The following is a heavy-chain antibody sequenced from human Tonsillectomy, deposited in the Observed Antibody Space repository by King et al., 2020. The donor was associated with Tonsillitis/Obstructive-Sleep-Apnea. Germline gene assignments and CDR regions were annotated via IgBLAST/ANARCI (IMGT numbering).Heavy chain of an antibody. D-gene: IGHD4/OR15-4a*01. CDR2: ISRSDNTI. CDR3: ARRVPYYGMDV. CDR1: GFTFSSYE. Sequence: EVQLVESGGGLVQPGGSLRLSCVPSGFTFSSYELNWVRQAPGKGLEWVSYISRSDNTIHDADSVKGRFTISRDNAKNSVFLQMNSLRVEDTAVYYCARRVPYYGMDVWGQGTTV. V-gene: IGHV3-48*03. J-gene: IGHJ6*02.